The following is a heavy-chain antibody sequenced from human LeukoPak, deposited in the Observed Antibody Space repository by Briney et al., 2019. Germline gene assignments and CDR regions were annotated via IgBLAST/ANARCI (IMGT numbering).Heavy chain of an antibody. CDR1: GGSISNYY. Sequence: PSETLSLTCTVSGGSISNYYWSWVRQPPGEGLEWIAYIYYSGSTSYNPSLKSRVTISIDTSKNQFSLKLSSVTAADTAVYYCARDFDYWGQGTLVTVSS. J-gene: IGHJ4*02. CDR2: IYYSGST. V-gene: IGHV4-59*01. CDR3: ARDFDY.